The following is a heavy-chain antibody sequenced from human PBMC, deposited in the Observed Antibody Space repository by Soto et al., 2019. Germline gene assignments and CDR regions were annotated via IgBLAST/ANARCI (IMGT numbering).Heavy chain of an antibody. CDR3: VRDEKRIWFDP. Sequence: QVQLVQSGAEVKKPGSSVKVSCKASGGTFSSYTISWVRQAPGQGLEWMGRIIPILGIANYAQKFQGRVTITADKSTSTAYMELSSLRSEDTAVYYCVRDEKRIWFDPWGQGTLVTVSS. V-gene: IGHV1-69*08. CDR2: IIPILGIA. J-gene: IGHJ5*02. CDR1: GGTFSSYT.